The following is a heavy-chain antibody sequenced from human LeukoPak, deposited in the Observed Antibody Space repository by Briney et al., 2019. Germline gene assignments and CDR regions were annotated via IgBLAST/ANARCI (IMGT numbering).Heavy chain of an antibody. CDR3: AQGVYYYYGMDV. CDR1: GYTFTSYD. Sequence: GASVKVSCKASGYTFTSYDINWVRQATGQGLEWMGWMNPNSGNTGYAQKFQGRVTMTRNTSISTAYMELSSLRSEDTAVYYCAQGVYYYYGMDVWGQGTTVTVSS. CDR2: MNPNSGNT. V-gene: IGHV1-8*01. J-gene: IGHJ6*02.